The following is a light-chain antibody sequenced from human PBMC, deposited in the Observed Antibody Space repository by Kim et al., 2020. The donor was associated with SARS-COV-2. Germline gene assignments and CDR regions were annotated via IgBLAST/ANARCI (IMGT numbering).Light chain of an antibody. CDR3: QQRNSWPPGVT. J-gene: IGKJ4*01. CDR2: DAS. Sequence: PGDRATLSCRASQNIDTYLAWYQQRPGQAPRLLVYDASNRATGVPDRFSGSGSGTDFTLTISSLEPEDFSIYYCQQRNSWPPGVTFGGGTKVDIK. CDR1: QNIDTY. V-gene: IGKV3-11*01.